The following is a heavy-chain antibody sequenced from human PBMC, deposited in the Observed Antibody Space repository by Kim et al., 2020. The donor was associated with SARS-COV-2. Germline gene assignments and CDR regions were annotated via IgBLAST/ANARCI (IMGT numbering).Heavy chain of an antibody. CDR3: AREYREMATITHWFDP. Sequence: SETLSLTCTVSGGSISSYYWSWIRQPPGKGLEWIGYIYYSGSTNYNPSLKSRVTISVDTSKNQFSLKLSSVTAADTAVYYCAREYREMATITHWFDPWGQGTLVTVSS. CDR1: GGSISSYY. J-gene: IGHJ5*02. D-gene: IGHD5-12*01. V-gene: IGHV4-59*01. CDR2: IYYSGST.